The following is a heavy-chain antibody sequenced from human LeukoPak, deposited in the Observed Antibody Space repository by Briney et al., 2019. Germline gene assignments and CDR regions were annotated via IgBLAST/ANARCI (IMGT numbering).Heavy chain of an antibody. Sequence: NPSETLSLTCTVSGGSVSSSEYYCDWIRQPPGKGLQWIGTIYYSGSTSYNPSLKSRVTISIDTFKNQLSLNLTSVTAADTAVYYCARRPMSNRAFDIWGQGTMVTVSS. CDR2: IYYSGST. CDR1: GGSVSSSEYY. V-gene: IGHV4-39*01. CDR3: ARRPMSNRAFDI. D-gene: IGHD4-11*01. J-gene: IGHJ3*02.